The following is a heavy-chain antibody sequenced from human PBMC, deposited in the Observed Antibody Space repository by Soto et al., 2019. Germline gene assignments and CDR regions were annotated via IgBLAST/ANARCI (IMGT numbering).Heavy chain of an antibody. J-gene: IGHJ5*02. CDR1: GYTFTSYG. D-gene: IGHD3-9*01. V-gene: IGHV1-18*04. CDR2: ISAYNGNT. CDR3: ARDPSYYDILTGYYSYNWFDP. Sequence: QVQLVQSGAEVKKPGASVKVSCKASGYTFTSYGISWVRQAPGQGLEWMGWISAYNGNTNYAQKLQGRVTMTTDTSTSTAYMELRSLRSDDTAVYYCARDPSYYDILTGYYSYNWFDPWGQGTLVTVSS.